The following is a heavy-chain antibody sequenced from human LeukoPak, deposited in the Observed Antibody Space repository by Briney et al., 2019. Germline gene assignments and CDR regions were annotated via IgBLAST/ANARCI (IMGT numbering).Heavy chain of an antibody. D-gene: IGHD2-8*01. V-gene: IGHV3-30-3*01. CDR3: ARVCGSYCTNGVCPWDY. J-gene: IGHJ4*02. CDR1: GFTFGSYA. CDR2: MSHDGYNK. Sequence: GGSLRLFCAASGFTFGSYAMHWVRQAPGKGLEWVAVMSHDGYNKYYADSVKGRFTISRDNSKNTLCLQMTSLRAEDTAVYYCARVCGSYCTNGVCPWDYWGQGTLVTVSS.